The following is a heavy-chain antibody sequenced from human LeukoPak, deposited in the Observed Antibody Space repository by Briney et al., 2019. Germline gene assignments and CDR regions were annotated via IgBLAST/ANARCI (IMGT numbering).Heavy chain of an antibody. CDR2: IYTSGST. Sequence: PSETLSLTCTVSGGSISSGSYYWSWIRQPAGKGLEWIGRIYTSGSTNYNPSLKSRVTISVDTSKNQFSLKLSSVTAADTAVYYCARAPAAGAGAFDYWGQGTLVTVSS. CDR3: ARAPAAGAGAFDY. CDR1: GGSISSGSYY. D-gene: IGHD6-13*01. V-gene: IGHV4-61*02. J-gene: IGHJ4*02.